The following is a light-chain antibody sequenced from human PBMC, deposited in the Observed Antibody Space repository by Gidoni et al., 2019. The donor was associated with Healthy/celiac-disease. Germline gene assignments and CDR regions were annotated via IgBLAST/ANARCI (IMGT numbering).Light chain of an antibody. Sequence: DSQMNQSPSTLSASVGDRVTITCRASQSISSWLAWYQQKPGKAPNLLLYQASSLESGVPSRFSGSGSGTEFTLTISSLQPYDFATYYCQQYNSYSTFXPXTKVEIK. CDR3: QQYNSYST. J-gene: IGKJ3*01. CDR1: QSISSW. CDR2: QAS. V-gene: IGKV1-5*03.